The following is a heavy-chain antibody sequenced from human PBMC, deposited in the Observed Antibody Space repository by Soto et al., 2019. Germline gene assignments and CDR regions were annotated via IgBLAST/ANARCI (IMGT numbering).Heavy chain of an antibody. CDR3: ARGDWAFSGSYLGFDF. D-gene: IGHD1-26*01. CDR1: GFTFGNYA. V-gene: IGHV3-23*01. CDR2: ISGSGGST. J-gene: IGHJ4*02. Sequence: GGSLRLSCAASGFTFGNYAMSWVRQAPGKGLEWVSSISGSGGSTYYADSVKGRFTISRDNSKNTLYLQMSSLRAEDTAVYYCARGDWAFSGSYLGFDFWGQGTPVTVSS.